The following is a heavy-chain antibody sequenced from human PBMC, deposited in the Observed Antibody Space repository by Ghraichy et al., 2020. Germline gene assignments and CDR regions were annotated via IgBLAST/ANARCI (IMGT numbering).Heavy chain of an antibody. J-gene: IGHJ4*02. CDR1: GFTFSSFA. CDR3: AKGSTGANIAAAGIDY. CDR2: ITGSGGST. D-gene: IGHD6-13*01. V-gene: IGHV3-23*01. Sequence: GGSLRLSCAASGFTFSSFAMSWVRQAPGKGLEWVSAITGSGGSTYYADSVKGRFTISRDNSKNTLCLQMNSLRAEDTAVFYCAKGSTGANIAAAGIDYWGRGTLVTVSS.